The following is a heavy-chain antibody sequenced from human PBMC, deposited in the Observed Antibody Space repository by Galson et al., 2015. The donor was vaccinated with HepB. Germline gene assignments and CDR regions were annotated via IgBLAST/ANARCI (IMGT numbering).Heavy chain of an antibody. D-gene: IGHD5-12*01. CDR1: GFIFSKYY. CDR2: ISGTSSDR. Sequence: SLRLSCAASGFIFSKYYMTWFRQAPGKGLECIAYISGTSSDRKYADSVRGRFTISRDNAKNSLYLQMNSPRVEDTAVYYCARPTRLPDSWGRGTLVTVSS. V-gene: IGHV3-11*06. CDR3: ARPTRLPDS. J-gene: IGHJ5*01.